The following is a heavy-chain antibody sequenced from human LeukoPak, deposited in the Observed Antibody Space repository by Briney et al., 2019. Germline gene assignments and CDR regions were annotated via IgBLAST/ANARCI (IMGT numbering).Heavy chain of an antibody. J-gene: IGHJ4*02. D-gene: IGHD5-18*01. CDR1: GFTFSSYG. CDR3: ARGYGESHFDY. V-gene: IGHV3-30*02. Sequence: PGGSLRLSCAASGFTFSSYGMHLFRQTPGKGLEWVSFIRYDGSNQYYADSVKGRFTISRDNSKNTLYLQMNSLRPEDTAVYFCARGYGESHFDYWGQGTLVTVSS. CDR2: IRYDGSNQ.